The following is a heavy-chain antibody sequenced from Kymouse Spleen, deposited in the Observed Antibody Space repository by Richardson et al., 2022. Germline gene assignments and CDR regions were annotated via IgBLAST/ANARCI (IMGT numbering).Heavy chain of an antibody. CDR2: ISYDGSNK. J-gene: IGHJ4*02. CDR1: GFTFSSYG. CDR3: AKDLGVVPAAMGY. D-gene: IGHD2-2*02. V-gene: IGHV3-30*18. Sequence: QVQLVESGGGVVQPGRSLRLSCAASGFTFSSYGMHWVRQAPGKGLEWVAVISYDGSNKYYADSVKGRFTISRDNSKNTLYLQMNSLRAEDTAVYYCAKDLGVVPAAMGYWGQGTLVTVSS.